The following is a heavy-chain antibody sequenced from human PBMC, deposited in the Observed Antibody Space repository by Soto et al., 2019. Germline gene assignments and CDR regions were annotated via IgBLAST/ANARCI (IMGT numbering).Heavy chain of an antibody. CDR1: GGSISPYY. Sequence: SETLSLTCPVSGGSISPYYWSWIRQTPGKGLEWIAYIYYSGSTNYNPSLKSRVTISIDTTKNQLSLKLTSMTAADTAVYYCARDMHAGFTHYVDPWGQGTLVTVSS. CDR2: IYYSGST. V-gene: IGHV4-59*01. D-gene: IGHD4-17*01. CDR3: ARDMHAGFTHYVDP. J-gene: IGHJ5*02.